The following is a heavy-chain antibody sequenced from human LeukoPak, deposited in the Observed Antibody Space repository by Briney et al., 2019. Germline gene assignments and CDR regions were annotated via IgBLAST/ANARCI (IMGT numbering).Heavy chain of an antibody. CDR3: ARDVSMRYCSSTSCPDAEYFQH. CDR1: GYTFTGYY. V-gene: IGHV1-2*02. CDR2: INPNSGGT. J-gene: IGHJ1*01. D-gene: IGHD2-2*01. Sequence: ASVKVSCKASGYTFTGYYMHWVRQAPGQGLEWMGWINPNSGGTNYAQKFQGRVTMTRDTSISTAYMELSRLRSDDTAVYYCARDVSMRYCSSTSCPDAEYFQHWGQGTPVTVSS.